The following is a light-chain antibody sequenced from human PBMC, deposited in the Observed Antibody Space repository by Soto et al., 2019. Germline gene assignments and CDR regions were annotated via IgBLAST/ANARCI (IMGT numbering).Light chain of an antibody. CDR1: KLGDKY. Sequence: SYELTQPPSVSVSPGQTASITCSGAKLGDKYTCWYQQKPGQSPVLVIYQHSQRHSGIPERFSSSNSGNTATLTISGTQAMDEADYYCQAWDSSTDVVFGGGTKLTVL. J-gene: IGLJ2*01. CDR3: QAWDSSTDVV. CDR2: QHS. V-gene: IGLV3-1*01.